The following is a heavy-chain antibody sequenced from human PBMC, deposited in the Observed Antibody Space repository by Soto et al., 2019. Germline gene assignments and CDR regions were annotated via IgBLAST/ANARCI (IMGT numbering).Heavy chain of an antibody. Sequence: EVQLVESGGGLVKPGGSLRLSCAASGFTFSSYSMNWVRQAPGKGLEWVSSISSSSSYIYYADSVKGRFTISRDNAKNYLYQKMNSLRAGDRAVYYWARIQLEYVVFDLGGQGTMVTVSS. V-gene: IGHV3-21*01. CDR2: ISSSSSYI. CDR3: ARIQLEYVVFDL. D-gene: IGHD6-6*01. CDR1: GFTFSSYS. J-gene: IGHJ3*01.